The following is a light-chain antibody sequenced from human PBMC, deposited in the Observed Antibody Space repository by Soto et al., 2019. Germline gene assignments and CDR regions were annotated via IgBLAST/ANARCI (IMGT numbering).Light chain of an antibody. V-gene: IGLV2-8*01. Sequence: QSALTQPPSASGSPGQPVTISCTGTSSDVGGYNYVSWYQQHPGKAPKLMIYEVSKRPSGVPDRFSGSKSGNTASLTVSGHQAEDEADYYCSSYAGSNNLVFGGGTKLTVL. CDR3: SSYAGSNNLV. CDR1: SSDVGGYNY. J-gene: IGLJ2*01. CDR2: EVS.